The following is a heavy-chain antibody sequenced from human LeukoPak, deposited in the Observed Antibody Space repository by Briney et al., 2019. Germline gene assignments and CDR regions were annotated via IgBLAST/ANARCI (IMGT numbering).Heavy chain of an antibody. CDR2: MNPNSGDT. CDR3: ARSGFGSGISFDL. V-gene: IGHV1-8*01. D-gene: IGHD3-10*01. J-gene: IGHJ5*02. CDR1: GYTFTSYD. Sequence: GASVKLSCKASGYTFTSYDINWVRQVTGQGLEWMGWMNPNSGDTGYPQKFQGRVTMTRDNSITTAYMEMSSLRSEDTAVYYCARSGFGSGISFDLWGQGTLVTVSS.